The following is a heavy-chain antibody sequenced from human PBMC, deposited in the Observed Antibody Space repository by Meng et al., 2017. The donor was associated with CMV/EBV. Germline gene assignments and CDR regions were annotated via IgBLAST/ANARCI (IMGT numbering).Heavy chain of an antibody. J-gene: IGHJ4*02. CDR3: ARDSACSGGSCYLTGYYFDY. CDR2: IIPILGIA. Sequence: SSVNVSCKASGGTFSSYAISWVRQAPGQGLEWMGGIIPILGIANHAQKFQGRVTITADKSTSTAYMELSSLRSEDTAVYYCARDSACSGGSCYLTGYYFDYWGQGTLVTVSS. V-gene: IGHV1-69*10. CDR1: GGTFSSYA. D-gene: IGHD2-15*01.